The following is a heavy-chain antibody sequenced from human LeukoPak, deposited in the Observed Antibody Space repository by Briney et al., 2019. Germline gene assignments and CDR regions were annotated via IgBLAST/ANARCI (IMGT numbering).Heavy chain of an antibody. CDR2: ISGDGSTT. D-gene: IGHD3-9*01. J-gene: IGHJ4*02. CDR3: ARLDILTGNYYYFNC. V-gene: IGHV3-74*01. Sequence: PGGTLRLSCAASGYTFSSYWMHWVRQAPGMGLVWVSRISGDGSTTSYADSVKGRFTISRDNAKNTLYLLMNSLRAEDTAVYYCARLDILTGNYYYFNCWRQGALLSVCS. CDR1: GYTFSSYW.